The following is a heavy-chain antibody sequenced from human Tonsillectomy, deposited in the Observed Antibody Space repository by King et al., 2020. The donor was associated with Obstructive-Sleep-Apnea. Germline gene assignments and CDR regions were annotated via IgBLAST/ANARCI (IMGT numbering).Heavy chain of an antibody. CDR3: AREGDGSGSYYDSPFDY. J-gene: IGHJ4*02. CDR2: IYTSGIT. CDR1: GGSTSNYY. V-gene: IGHV4-4*07. Sequence: VQLQESGPGLVKPSETLSLTCTVSGGSTSNYYWSWIRQPAGKGLEWIGRIYTSGITNYNPSLKSRVTMSAETSKNQFSLKLSSVTAADTAVYYCAREGDGSGSYYDSPFDYWGQGTLVTVSA. D-gene: IGHD3-10*01.